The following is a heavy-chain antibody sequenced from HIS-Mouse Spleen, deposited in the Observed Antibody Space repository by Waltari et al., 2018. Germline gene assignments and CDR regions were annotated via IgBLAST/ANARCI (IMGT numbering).Heavy chain of an antibody. V-gene: IGHV4-39*07. Sequence: QLQLHKSGPGPEKPSVTLSLTCTVSGGSIRSSGYYWGWIRQPPGKGLEWIGSIYYSGSTYYNPSLKSRVTISVDTSKNQFSLKLSSVTAADTAVYYCAREIPYSSSWYDWYFDLWGRGTLVTVSS. J-gene: IGHJ2*01. CDR2: IYYSGST. D-gene: IGHD6-13*01. CDR1: GGSIRSSGYY. CDR3: AREIPYSSSWYDWYFDL.